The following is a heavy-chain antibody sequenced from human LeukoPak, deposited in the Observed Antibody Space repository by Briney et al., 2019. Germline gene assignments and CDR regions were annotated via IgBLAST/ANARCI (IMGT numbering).Heavy chain of an antibody. CDR2: ISYDGSNK. CDR1: GFTFSSYA. J-gene: IGHJ3*01. D-gene: IGHD3-16*01. Sequence: RAGGSLRLSCAASGFTFSSYAMHWVRQAPGKGLEWVAVISYDGSNKYYADSVKGRFTISRDNTKNTLYLQMNSLRAEDTAVYYCARDWGLAWGQGTMVTVSS. V-gene: IGHV3-30*04. CDR3: ARDWGLA.